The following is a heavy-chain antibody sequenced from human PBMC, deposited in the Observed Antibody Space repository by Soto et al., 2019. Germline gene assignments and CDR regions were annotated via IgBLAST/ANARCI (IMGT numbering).Heavy chain of an antibody. J-gene: IGHJ4*02. D-gene: IGHD1-1*01. CDR3: ARGSNSNNWNLFDY. CDR2: MYAAGST. CDR1: GFTISSNY. Sequence: EVQLVESGGGLVQPGGSLRLSCAVTGFTISSNYMNWVRQAPGKGLEWVSVMYAAGSTYYEDSVKGRFNISRDNAKNTVYRQMNSLRGEVTAVYYCARGSNSNNWNLFDYWGQGTLVTVSS. V-gene: IGHV3-66*01.